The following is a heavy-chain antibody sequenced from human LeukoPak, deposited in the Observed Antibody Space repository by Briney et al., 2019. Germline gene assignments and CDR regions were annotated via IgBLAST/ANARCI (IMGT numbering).Heavy chain of an antibody. CDR3: ARVGYDSSGYYFFVY. D-gene: IGHD3-22*01. Sequence: GESLKLSCKGSGYSFTSYWIGWVRQMPGKGLEWMGIIYPGDSDTRYSPSFQGQVTISADKSISTAYLQWSSLKASDTAMYYCARVGYDSSGYYFFVYWGQGTLVTVSS. CDR2: IYPGDSDT. J-gene: IGHJ4*02. V-gene: IGHV5-51*01. CDR1: GYSFTSYW.